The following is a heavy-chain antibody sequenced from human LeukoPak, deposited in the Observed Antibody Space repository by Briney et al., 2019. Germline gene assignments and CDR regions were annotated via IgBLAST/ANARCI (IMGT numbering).Heavy chain of an antibody. D-gene: IGHD6-19*01. CDR2: ISAYNGNT. Sequence: ASVKVSCKASGYTFTSSGISWMRQAPGQGLEWMGWISAYNGNTNYAQKLQGRVTMTTDTSTSTAYMELRSLRSDDTAVYYCARDDIAVAGNWFDPWGQGTLVTVPS. CDR3: ARDDIAVAGNWFDP. V-gene: IGHV1-18*01. CDR1: GYTFTSSG. J-gene: IGHJ5*02.